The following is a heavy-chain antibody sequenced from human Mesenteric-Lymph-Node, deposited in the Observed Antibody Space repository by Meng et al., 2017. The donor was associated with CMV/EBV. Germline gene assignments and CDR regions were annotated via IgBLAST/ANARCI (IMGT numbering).Heavy chain of an antibody. Sequence: GESLKISCVASGFTFSSYAMHWVRQAPGKGLEWVAVMSYDGNSKYYADSVKGRFTISRDNPKNTLYLQMNSLRAEDTAVYYCAKDRLTIAFLDYWGQGTQVTVSS. CDR2: MSYDGNSK. CDR3: AKDRLTIAFLDY. J-gene: IGHJ4*02. V-gene: IGHV3-30*04. D-gene: IGHD3-10*01. CDR1: GFTFSSYA.